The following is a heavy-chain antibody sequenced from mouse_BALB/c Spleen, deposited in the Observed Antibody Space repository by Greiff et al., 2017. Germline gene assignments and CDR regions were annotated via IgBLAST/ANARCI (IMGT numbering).Heavy chain of an antibody. CDR2: IYPGNSDT. CDR3: TRRPFYYDYDSRDWYFDV. CDR1: GYSFTSYW. V-gene: IGHV1-5*01. J-gene: IGHJ1*01. Sequence: EVQLQQSGTVLARPGASVKMSCKASGYSFTSYWMHWVKQRPGQGLEWIGAIYPGNSDTSYNQKFKGKAKLTAVTSASTAYMELSSLTNEDSAVEYCTRRPFYYDYDSRDWYFDVWGAGTTVTVSS. D-gene: IGHD2-4*01.